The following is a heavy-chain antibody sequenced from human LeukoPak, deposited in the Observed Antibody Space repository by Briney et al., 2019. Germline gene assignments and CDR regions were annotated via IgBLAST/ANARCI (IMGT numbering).Heavy chain of an antibody. V-gene: IGHV4-4*07. J-gene: IGHJ4*02. CDR3: ARVESTRAIDY. CDR1: GGSMSSCY. Sequence: SETLSLTCTVSGGSMSSCYWSWIRQPAGKGLEWIGRIYTIGSTNYNPSLKSRVTISVDTSKNQFSLKLSSVTAADTAVYYCARVESTRAIDYWGQGTLVTVSS. D-gene: IGHD2-2*01. CDR2: IYTIGST.